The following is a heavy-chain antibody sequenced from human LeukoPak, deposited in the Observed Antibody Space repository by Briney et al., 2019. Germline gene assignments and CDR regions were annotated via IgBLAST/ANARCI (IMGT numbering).Heavy chain of an antibody. Sequence: ASVKVSCKASGGTFSSYAISWVRQAPGQGLEWMGGIIPIFGTANYAQKFQGRVTITTDESTSTAYMELSSLRSEDTAVYYCARVNRGPYFDWLGPDYYYMDVWGKGTTVTVSS. J-gene: IGHJ6*03. CDR3: ARVNRGPYFDWLGPDYYYMDV. V-gene: IGHV1-69*05. CDR2: IIPIFGTA. CDR1: GGTFSSYA. D-gene: IGHD3-9*01.